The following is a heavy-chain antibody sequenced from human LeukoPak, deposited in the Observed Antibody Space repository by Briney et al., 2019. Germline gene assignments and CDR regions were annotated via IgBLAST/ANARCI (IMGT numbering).Heavy chain of an antibody. CDR2: ISSSSSYI. CDR1: EFTFSSYS. V-gene: IGHV3-21*01. J-gene: IGHJ4*02. D-gene: IGHD3-22*01. Sequence: PGGSLRLSCAASEFTFSSYSMNWVRQAPGKGLEWVSSISSSSSYIYYADSVKGRFTISRDNAKNSLYLQMNSLRAEDTAVYYCARDGPFYDSSGSSFDYWGQGTLVTVSS. CDR3: ARDGPFYDSSGSSFDY.